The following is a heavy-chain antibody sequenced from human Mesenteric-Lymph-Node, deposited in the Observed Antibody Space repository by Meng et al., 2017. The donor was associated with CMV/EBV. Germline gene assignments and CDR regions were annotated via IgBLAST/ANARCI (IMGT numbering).Heavy chain of an antibody. CDR1: GGSFSGYY. V-gene: IGHV4-34*01. D-gene: IGHD3-9*01. CDR3: ARGSSYDILTGYFDY. CDR2: INQSGST. J-gene: IGHJ4*02. Sequence: GDGQLSPSAPLSLTCAVYGGSFSGYYWNWIRQSPSKGLEWIGEINQSGSTTYTPSFTSRIIISVDTSTNQISLNMSSVTAADTAVYYCARGSSYDILTGYFDYWGQGALVTVSS.